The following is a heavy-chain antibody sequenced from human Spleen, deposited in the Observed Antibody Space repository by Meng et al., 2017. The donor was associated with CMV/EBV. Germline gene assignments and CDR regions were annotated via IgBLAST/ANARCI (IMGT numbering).Heavy chain of an antibody. CDR1: SGYC. D-gene: IGHD3-3*01. CDR2: INHRGTT. V-gene: IGHV4-34*01. J-gene: IGHJ4*02. CDR3: ARGRYYDFWSGYYTNNYFDY. Sequence: SGYCGSWIRQPPGKGLEWIGEINHRGTTTCSPSLRSRVTISVDTSKNQFSLQLSSVTAADTAVFYCARGRYYDFWSGYYTNNYFDYWGQGTLVTVSS.